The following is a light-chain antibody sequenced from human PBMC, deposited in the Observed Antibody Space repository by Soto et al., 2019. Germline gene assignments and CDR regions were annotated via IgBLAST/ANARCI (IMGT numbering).Light chain of an antibody. J-gene: IGKJ4*01. V-gene: IGKV1D-16*01. CDR2: AAS. CDR1: QDINTW. Sequence: DVQMTQSPSSLSASVGDRVTITCRASQDINTWLAWYQQKAEQAPKSLIYAASSLQTGVPSRFSVTQSGTDFTLTISGLQPEDSATYYCQQYNISPLTFGGGTKVEIK. CDR3: QQYNISPLT.